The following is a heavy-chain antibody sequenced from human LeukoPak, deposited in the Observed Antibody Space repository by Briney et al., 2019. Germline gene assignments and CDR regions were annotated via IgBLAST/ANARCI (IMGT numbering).Heavy chain of an antibody. D-gene: IGHD5-18*01. CDR3: ARGYGYYFES. CDR2: IYSSGST. CDR1: GGSISSYY. Sequence: SGTLSPTCTVSGGSISSYYWNWIRQPPGKGLEWIGYIYSSGSTNYNPSLKSRVAISVDTSRNQFSLKLSSVTTADTAVYYCARGYGYYFESWGQGTLVTVSS. J-gene: IGHJ4*02. V-gene: IGHV4-59*03.